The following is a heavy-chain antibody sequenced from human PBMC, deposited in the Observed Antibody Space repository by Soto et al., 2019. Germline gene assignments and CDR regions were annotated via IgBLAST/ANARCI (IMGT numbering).Heavy chain of an antibody. J-gene: IGHJ4*02. Sequence: PSETLSLTCTVSGGSISSSSYYWGWIRQPPGKGLEWIGSIYYSGSTYYNPSLKSRVTISVDTSKNQFSLKLSSVTAADTAVYYCARGRQLYCSGGSCRDYWGQGTRVTVSS. V-gene: IGHV4-39*01. D-gene: IGHD2-15*01. CDR1: GGSISSSSYY. CDR3: ARGRQLYCSGGSCRDY. CDR2: IYYSGST.